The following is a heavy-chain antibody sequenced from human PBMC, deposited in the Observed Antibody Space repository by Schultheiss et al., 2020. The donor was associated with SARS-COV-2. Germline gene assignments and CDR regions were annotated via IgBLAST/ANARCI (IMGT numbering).Heavy chain of an antibody. CDR3: ARVGYDFWSGPRAANWFDP. CDR1: GGSISSGSYY. D-gene: IGHD3-3*01. CDR2: IYYSGST. J-gene: IGHJ5*02. Sequence: SETLSLTCTVSGGSISSGSYYWSWIRQPAGKGLEWIGYIYYSGSTNYNPSLKSRVTISVDTSKNQFSLKLSSVTAADTAVYYCARVGYDFWSGPRAANWFDPWGQGTLVTVSS. V-gene: IGHV4-61*10.